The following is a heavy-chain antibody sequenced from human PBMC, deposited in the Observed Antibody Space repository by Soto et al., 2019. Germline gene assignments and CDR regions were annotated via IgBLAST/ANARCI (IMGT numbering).Heavy chain of an antibody. CDR3: AKDIDVRGVLYGTDV. CDR2: ISYDGNNK. J-gene: IGHJ6*02. V-gene: IGHV3-30*18. Sequence: QVQLVESGGGVVQPGRSLRLSCAASGFTFSSYGMHWVRQAPGKGLEWVADISYDGNNKYYADSMKGRFTISKDNSKNTLYLQMNRLRAEDTAVYYCAKDIDVRGVLYGTDVWGQGTTVTVSS. D-gene: IGHD3-10*02. CDR1: GFTFSSYG.